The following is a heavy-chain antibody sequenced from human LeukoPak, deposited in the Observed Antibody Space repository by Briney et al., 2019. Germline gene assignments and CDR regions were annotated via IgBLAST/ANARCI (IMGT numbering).Heavy chain of an antibody. CDR3: TTVDRYSTSWYAFDI. Sequence: ASVKVSCKASGYTFTSYGISWVRQAPGQGLEWMGWISAYNGNTNYAQKLQGRVTMTEDTSTDTAYMELSSLTSEDTALYYCTTVDRYSTSWYAFDIWGQGTMDTVSS. V-gene: IGHV1-18*01. CDR2: ISAYNGNT. J-gene: IGHJ3*02. D-gene: IGHD6-13*01. CDR1: GYTFTSYG.